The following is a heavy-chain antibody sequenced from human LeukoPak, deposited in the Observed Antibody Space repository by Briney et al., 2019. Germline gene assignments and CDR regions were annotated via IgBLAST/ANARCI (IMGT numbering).Heavy chain of an antibody. Sequence: ASVKVSCKASGYTFTGYYMHWVRQAPGQGLEWIGWINPNSGGTNYAQKFQGRVTMTRDTSISTAYMELSRLRSDDTAVYYCARVGGSSGSKFDYWGQGTLVTVSS. D-gene: IGHD2-15*01. V-gene: IGHV1-2*02. CDR2: INPNSGGT. CDR3: ARVGGSSGSKFDY. J-gene: IGHJ4*02. CDR1: GYTFTGYY.